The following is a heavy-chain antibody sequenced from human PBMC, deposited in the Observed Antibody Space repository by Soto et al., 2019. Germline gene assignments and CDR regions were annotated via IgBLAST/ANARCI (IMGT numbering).Heavy chain of an antibody. Sequence: GGSLRLSCAASGFTFTRYSMNWVRQAPGKGLEWVAVISYDGGSEYYADSVRGRFSVSRDNSKNTLYLQINNLRREDTALYYCAREKSSQWLASFDFWGQGTLVTVSS. V-gene: IGHV3-30*03. CDR2: ISYDGGSE. CDR3: AREKSSQWLASFDF. CDR1: GFTFTRYS. J-gene: IGHJ4*02. D-gene: IGHD6-19*01.